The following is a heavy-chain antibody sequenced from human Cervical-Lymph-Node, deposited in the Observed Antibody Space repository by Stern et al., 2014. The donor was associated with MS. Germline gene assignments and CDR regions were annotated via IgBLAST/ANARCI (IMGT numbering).Heavy chain of an antibody. CDR2: VNPNSGGT. J-gene: IGHJ6*02. Sequence: QVQLVQSGAEVKKPGASVKVSCKASGYTFTGYYMHWVRQAPGQGLEGMGRVNPNSGGTNYAQKFQGRVTMTRDTSISTAYMELSRLRSDDTAVYYCARGLYCSGGSCYYYYGMDVWGQGTTVTVSS. D-gene: IGHD2-15*01. CDR1: GYTFTGYY. V-gene: IGHV1-2*06. CDR3: ARGLYCSGGSCYYYYGMDV.